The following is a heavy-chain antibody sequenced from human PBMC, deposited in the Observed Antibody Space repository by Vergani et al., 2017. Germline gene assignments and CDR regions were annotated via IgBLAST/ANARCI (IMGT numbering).Heavy chain of an antibody. CDR3: TEVVRSEVASTFGAFDI. J-gene: IGHJ3*02. CDR2: LSASVRRT. D-gene: IGHD6-19*01. CDR1: GFTFIMHA. V-gene: IGHV3-23*01. Sequence: EVQLLESGGDLVQPGGSLRLSCAASGFTFIMHAMSWVRQAPGKGLEWVSTLSASVRRTNYADSVNGRCTISRDISKNTLFLHMNSLRPEDTAAYYYTEVVRSEVASTFGAFDIWVQGTMVTVSS.